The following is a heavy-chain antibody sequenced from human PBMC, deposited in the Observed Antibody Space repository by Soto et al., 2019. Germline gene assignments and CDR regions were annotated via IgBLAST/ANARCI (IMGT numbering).Heavy chain of an antibody. V-gene: IGHV1-69*04. CDR3: AREPLGYCSSTSCYEGPFDY. CDR2: IIPILGIA. CDR1: GYTFTSYG. D-gene: IGHD2-2*01. Sequence: SVKVSCKASGYTFTSYGISWVRQAPGQGLEWLGRIIPILGIANYAQKFQGRVTITADKSTSTAYMELSSLRSEDTAVYYCAREPLGYCSSTSCYEGPFDYWGQGTLVTVSS. J-gene: IGHJ4*02.